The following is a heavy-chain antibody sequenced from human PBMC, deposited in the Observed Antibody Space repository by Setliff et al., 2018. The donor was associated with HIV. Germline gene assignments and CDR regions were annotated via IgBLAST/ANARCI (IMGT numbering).Heavy chain of an antibody. J-gene: IGHJ5*02. Sequence: PGESLKISCKTSGYSFNTYWIGWVRQMPGKGLEWMAIFYPGDSDTRYSPSLQSQVTVSADKSIGTAYLQWDSLKASDTALYFCARAPNSPYYSNFWYADHWGQGTLVTVSS. D-gene: IGHD3-22*01. CDR1: GYSFNTYW. CDR2: FYPGDSDT. CDR3: ARAPNSPYYSNFWYADH. V-gene: IGHV5-51*01.